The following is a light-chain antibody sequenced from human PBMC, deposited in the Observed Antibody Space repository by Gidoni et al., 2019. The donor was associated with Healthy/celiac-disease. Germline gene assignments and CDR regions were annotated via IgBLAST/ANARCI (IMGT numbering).Light chain of an antibody. CDR3: SSYTISSTRV. J-gene: IGLJ1*01. CDR2: EFS. V-gene: IGLV2-14*01. CDR1: SSDVGGYNY. Sequence: QSALTQPASVSGSPGQSITISCTGTSSDVGGYNYVSWYQQHPGKAPKPMIYEFSNQPSRVSNRFSGSKSGNTASLTISGLQAEDEADYYCSSYTISSTRVFGTGTKVTVL.